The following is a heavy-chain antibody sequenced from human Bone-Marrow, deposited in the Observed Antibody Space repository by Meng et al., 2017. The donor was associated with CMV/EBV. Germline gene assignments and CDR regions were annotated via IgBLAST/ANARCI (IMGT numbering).Heavy chain of an antibody. CDR1: GDSVSSNSAA. CDR2: TYYRSKWYN. D-gene: IGHD1-26*01. V-gene: IGHV6-1*01. CDR3: ASYSGSYFPI. J-gene: IGHJ3*02. Sequence: SQTLSLTCAISGDSVSSNSAAWNWIKQSPSRGLEWLGRTYYRSKWYNDYAASVQSRITINADTSKNQFSLQLSSVTPEDTAVYYCASYSGSYFPIWGQGTMVTVS.